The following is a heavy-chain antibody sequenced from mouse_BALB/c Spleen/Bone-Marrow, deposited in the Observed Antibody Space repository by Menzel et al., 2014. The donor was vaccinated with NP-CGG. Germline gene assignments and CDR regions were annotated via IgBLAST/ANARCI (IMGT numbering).Heavy chain of an antibody. J-gene: IGHJ2*01. D-gene: IGHD1-1*01. Sequence: EVMLVESGPDLVKPSQFLSLTCTVTGYSITRGYNWHWIRQFPGNKLEWMGYIHYSGSANYNPSLKSQISIIRDTSKNQFFLQLNSVTTEDTATYYCTKEGYASSYAYWGQGTTLTVSS. CDR1: GYSITRGYN. V-gene: IGHV3-1*02. CDR2: IHYSGSA. CDR3: TKEGYASSYAY.